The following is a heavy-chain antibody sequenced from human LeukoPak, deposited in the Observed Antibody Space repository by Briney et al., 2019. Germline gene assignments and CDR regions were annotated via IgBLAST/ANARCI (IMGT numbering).Heavy chain of an antibody. D-gene: IGHD3-3*01. J-gene: IGHJ5*02. CDR3: AGFWLMRGWFDP. V-gene: IGHV1-18*01. Sequence: ASVKVSCKASGYTFTSYGISWVRQAPGQGLEWMGWISAYNGNTNYAQKLQGRVTMTTDTSTSTAYMELRSLRSDDTAVYYCAGFWLMRGWFDPWGQGTLVTASS. CDR1: GYTFTSYG. CDR2: ISAYNGNT.